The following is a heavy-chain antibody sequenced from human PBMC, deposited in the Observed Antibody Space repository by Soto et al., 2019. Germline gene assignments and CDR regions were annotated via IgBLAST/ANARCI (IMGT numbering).Heavy chain of an antibody. Sequence: GVSVKVSCKASGYVFSGFGINWVRHVPGQGLECMGWISLYNSNNHYAQQFQGKVTLRTATSTRSAYIELSSLRADHTAVVCGGRCLDVSVRYQTGYWGQGRLVTVSP. CDR3: GRCLDVSVRYQTGY. CDR1: GYVFSGFG. V-gene: IGHV1-18*01. CDR2: ISLYNSNN. J-gene: IGHJ4*02. D-gene: IGHD3-16*01.